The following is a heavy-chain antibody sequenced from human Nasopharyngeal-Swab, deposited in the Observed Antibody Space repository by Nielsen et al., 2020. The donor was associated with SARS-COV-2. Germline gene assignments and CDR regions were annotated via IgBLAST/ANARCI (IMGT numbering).Heavy chain of an antibody. V-gene: IGHV3-21*01. CDR1: GFAFSSYS. CDR3: ARGLGLIRDY. D-gene: IGHD3/OR15-3a*01. CDR2: ISSSSSYI. J-gene: IGHJ4*02. Sequence: GGSLRLSCAASGFAFSSYSMNWVRQAPGKGLEWVSSISSSSSYIYYADSVKGRFTISRDNAKNSLYLQMNSLRAEDTAVYYCARGLGLIRDYWGQGTLVTVSS.